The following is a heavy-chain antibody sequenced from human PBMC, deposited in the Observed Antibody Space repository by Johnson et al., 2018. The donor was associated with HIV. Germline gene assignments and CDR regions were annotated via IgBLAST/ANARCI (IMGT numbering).Heavy chain of an antibody. V-gene: IGHV3-30*02. CDR2: IRYDGSNK. Sequence: QVQLVESGGGVVQPGGSLRLSCAASGLTFSNYGSHWVRQAPGKGLEWVAFIRYDGSNKYYADSVKGRFTISRDSSKDTLYVQMNSLRGEDTAVYYCARDPDPFREYHGDAFDIWGQGTVVTVSS. D-gene: IGHD3-10*01. CDR1: GLTFSNYG. J-gene: IGHJ3*02. CDR3: ARDPDPFREYHGDAFDI.